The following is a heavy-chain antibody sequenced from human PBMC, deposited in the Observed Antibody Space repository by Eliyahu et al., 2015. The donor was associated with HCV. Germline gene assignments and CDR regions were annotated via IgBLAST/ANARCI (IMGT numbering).Heavy chain of an antibody. D-gene: IGHD6-19*01. J-gene: IGHJ5*02. CDR2: IHYSGST. CDR3: ASGGGGIAVTGTGGWFDP. V-gene: IGHV4-59*01. CDR1: GGSITXXY. Sequence: QVQLQESGPGLVKPSETLSLTCTVSGGSITXXYWXWIRQPPGKGLEWIGYIHYSGSTNYNPSLMSRVTISIDTSKNQFSLNLTSVTAADTAMYYCASGGGGIAVTGTGGWFDPWGQGTLVTVSS.